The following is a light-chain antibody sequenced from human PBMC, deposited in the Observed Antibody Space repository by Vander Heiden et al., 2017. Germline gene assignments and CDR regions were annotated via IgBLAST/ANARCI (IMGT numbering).Light chain of an antibody. CDR2: SDH. CDR1: SSNIGDNT. V-gene: IGLV1-44*01. Sequence: SVLTQPPSASATPGQRATISCSGSSSNIGDNTVNWYQQFPATAPKLLIYSDHQRPSGVSDRFSGSKSGTSASLAITGLQSEDEADYYCAAWDGSLNAHVFGTGTRVTVL. J-gene: IGLJ1*01. CDR3: AAWDGSLNAHV.